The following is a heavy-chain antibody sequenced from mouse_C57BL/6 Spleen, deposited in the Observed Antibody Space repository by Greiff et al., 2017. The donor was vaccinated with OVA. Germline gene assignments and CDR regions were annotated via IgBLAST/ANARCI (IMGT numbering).Heavy chain of an antibody. CDR2: IDPETGGT. Sequence: VKLVESGAELVRPGASVTLSCKASGYTFTDYEMHWVKQTPVHGLEWIGAIDPETGGTAYNQKFKGKAILTADKSSSTAYMELRSLTSEDSAVYYCTRRGGSSPDYWGQGTTLTVSS. J-gene: IGHJ2*01. CDR3: TRRGGSSPDY. D-gene: IGHD1-1*01. V-gene: IGHV1-15*01. CDR1: GYTFTDYE.